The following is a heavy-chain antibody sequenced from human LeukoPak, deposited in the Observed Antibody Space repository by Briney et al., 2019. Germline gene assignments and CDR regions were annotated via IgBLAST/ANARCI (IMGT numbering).Heavy chain of an antibody. CDR3: ARRVMMSGTGVSDTWLDP. CDR1: GGXLRSYY. J-gene: IGHJ5*02. Sequence: SETLSLTCTVSGGXLRSYYCNWIRQPPGKGLEWVGGMSYSGGTQYIPSLQSRVTISMDTSKTQCSLNLRFVSAADTAVYYCARRVMMSGTGVSDTWLDPWGQGILVTVSS. D-gene: IGHD1-26*01. V-gene: IGHV4-59*08. CDR2: MSYSGGT.